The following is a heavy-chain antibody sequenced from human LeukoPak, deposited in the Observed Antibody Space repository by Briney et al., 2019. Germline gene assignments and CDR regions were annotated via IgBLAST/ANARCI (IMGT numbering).Heavy chain of an antibody. V-gene: IGHV3-48*01. Sequence: PGGSLRLSCAASGFTFGVSVMNWVRQAPGKGLEWVSYISSSSSTIYYADSVKGRFTISRDNAKNSLYLQMNSLRAEDTAVYYCARDEELPRSPIDYWGQGTLVTVSS. CDR3: ARDEELPRSPIDY. CDR2: ISSSSSTI. J-gene: IGHJ4*02. D-gene: IGHD1-26*01. CDR1: GFTFGVSV.